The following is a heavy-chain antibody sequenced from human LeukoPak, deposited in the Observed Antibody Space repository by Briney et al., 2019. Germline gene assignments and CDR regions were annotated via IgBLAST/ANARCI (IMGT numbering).Heavy chain of an antibody. Sequence: GGSLRLSCAASGFTFSDYYMSWIRQAPGKVLEWLSYIRSSGSATYYADSVKGRFTISRDNAKNSLYLQMEGLSAEDTAVYYCARATSFAWYYFFDLWGQGTLVTVSS. CDR1: GFTFSDYY. V-gene: IGHV3-11*01. J-gene: IGHJ4*02. D-gene: IGHD5-12*01. CDR3: ARATSFAWYYFFDL. CDR2: IRSSGSAT.